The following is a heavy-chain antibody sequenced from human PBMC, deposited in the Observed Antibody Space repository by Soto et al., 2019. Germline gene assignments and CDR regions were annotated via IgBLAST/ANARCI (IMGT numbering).Heavy chain of an antibody. V-gene: IGHV3-15*01. CDR2: IKSKTDGGTT. Sequence: GGSLRLSCAASGFTFSNAWMSWVRQAPGKGLEWVGRIKSKTDGGTTDYDAPVKGRFTISRDDSKNTLYLKMKSLKTDDTTVDYCTTRDTPSFDDFDIWGQGTMVTVSS. J-gene: IGHJ3*02. CDR1: GFTFSNAW. D-gene: IGHD3-16*02. CDR3: TTRDTPSFDDFDI.